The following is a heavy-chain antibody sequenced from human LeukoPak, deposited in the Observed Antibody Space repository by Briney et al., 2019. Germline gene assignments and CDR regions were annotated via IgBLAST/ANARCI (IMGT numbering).Heavy chain of an antibody. D-gene: IGHD3-16*02. Sequence: SETLSLTCTVSGGSISNYYWSWIRQPPGKGLECMGYISDRGGTNYNPSPKSRVTISLDTSKNQFSLKLKSVTAADTAMYYCAREAGEVGSYGLIEYWGQGSLVTVSS. CDR1: GGSISNYY. CDR2: ISDRGGT. J-gene: IGHJ4*02. V-gene: IGHV4-59*01. CDR3: AREAGEVGSYGLIEY.